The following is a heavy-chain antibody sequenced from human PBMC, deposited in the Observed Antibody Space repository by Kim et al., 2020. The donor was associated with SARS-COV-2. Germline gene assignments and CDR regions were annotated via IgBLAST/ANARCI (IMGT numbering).Heavy chain of an antibody. J-gene: IGHJ4*02. Sequence: SGPTLVNPTQTLTLTCTFSGFSLTTNGMCVTCIRQPPAKALEWLAMIDWDGDKHYSTSLRSRLTISKDNSKNQVILTMTNMDPVDTATFFCARVRRDSSNGYRKIEQWGREAQVTVSS. V-gene: IGHV2-70*13. CDR1: GFSLTTNGMC. D-gene: IGHD3-22*01. CDR2: IDWDGDK. CDR3: ARVRRDSSNGYRKIEQ.